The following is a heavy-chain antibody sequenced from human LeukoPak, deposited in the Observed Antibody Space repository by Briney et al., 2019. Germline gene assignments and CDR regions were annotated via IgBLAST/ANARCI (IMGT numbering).Heavy chain of an antibody. CDR3: ARGRRDFWSGFWFDP. CDR2: VNHSGSA. J-gene: IGHJ5*02. Sequence: SETLSLTCAVYGASFSGYYWTWIRQPPGKRLEWIGEVNHSGSANYNPSLKSRVTISLDTSKNHFSLKLSSLTVADTAVYYCARGRRDFWSGFWFDPWGQGTLVTVSS. D-gene: IGHD3-3*01. V-gene: IGHV4-34*01. CDR1: GASFSGYY.